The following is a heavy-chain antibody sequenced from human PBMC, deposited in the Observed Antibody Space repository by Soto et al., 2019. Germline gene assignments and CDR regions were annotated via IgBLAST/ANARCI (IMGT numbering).Heavy chain of an antibody. D-gene: IGHD3-10*01. J-gene: IGHJ4*02. CDR2: IKGDGSIT. CDR1: GFSFSTYW. Sequence: EVQLVESGGGLVQSGGSLRLSCTASGFSFSTYWMHWVRQAPGKGLVWISRIKGDGSITNYADSVRGRFTISRDNAKNTLYLQVNSLRDEDTAVYYCAGGGHAGAGIYYLGDWGQGTPVTVSS. V-gene: IGHV3-74*01. CDR3: AGGGHAGAGIYYLGD.